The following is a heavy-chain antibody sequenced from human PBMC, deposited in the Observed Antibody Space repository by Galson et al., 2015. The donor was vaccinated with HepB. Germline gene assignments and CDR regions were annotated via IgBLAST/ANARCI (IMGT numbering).Heavy chain of an antibody. D-gene: IGHD6-13*01. Sequence: SLRLSCAASGFNFSAYSMNWVRQAPGKGLNWVSSITSNSNYIYYAASVKGRFTISRDNAKNSLYLQMNSLRAEDTAVYYCARDLAAGTFDYWGQGTLVTVSS. CDR3: ARDLAAGTFDY. V-gene: IGHV3-21*01. CDR1: GFNFSAYS. J-gene: IGHJ4*02. CDR2: ITSNSNYI.